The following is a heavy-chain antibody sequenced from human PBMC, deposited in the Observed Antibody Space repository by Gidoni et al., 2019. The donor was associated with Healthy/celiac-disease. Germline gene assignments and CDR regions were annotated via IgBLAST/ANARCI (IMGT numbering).Heavy chain of an antibody. CDR2: INWNGGST. V-gene: IGHV3-20*04. J-gene: IGHJ6*02. Sequence: EVQLVESGGGVVRPGGSLRLSCAAFGFTFDDYGMSWVRQAPGKGLEWVSGINWNGGSTGYADSVKGRFTISRDNAKNSLYLQMNSLRAEDTALYYCARDRIPAAMPNYYYGMDVWGQGTTVTVSS. CDR3: ARDRIPAAMPNYYYGMDV. D-gene: IGHD2-2*01. CDR1: GFTFDDYG.